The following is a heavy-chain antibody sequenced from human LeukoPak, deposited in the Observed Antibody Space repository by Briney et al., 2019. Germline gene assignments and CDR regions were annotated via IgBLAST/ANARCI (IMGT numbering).Heavy chain of an antibody. CDR2: ISSSSSYT. V-gene: IGHV3-11*06. Sequence: GESLTLSCPPSGFTLSDYYMSWIRQAPGKGLEWVSYISSSSSYTNYADSVKGRFTISRDNAKNSLYLQMNSLRAEDTAVYYCAARRGLVHFDYWGQGTLVTVSS. J-gene: IGHJ4*02. D-gene: IGHD3-10*01. CDR1: GFTLSDYY. CDR3: AARRGLVHFDY.